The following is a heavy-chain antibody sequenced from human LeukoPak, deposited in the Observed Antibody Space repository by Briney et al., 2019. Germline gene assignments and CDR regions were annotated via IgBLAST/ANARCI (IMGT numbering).Heavy chain of an antibody. CDR2: ISSSGSTI. D-gene: IGHD3-22*01. CDR3: AKVRTMIAVAFDI. CDR1: EFSVGSNY. Sequence: PGGSLRLSCAASEFSVGSNYMTWVRQAPGKGLEWVSYISSSGSTIYYADSVKGRFTISRDDSKNTVYLHMNSLGAEDTAVYYCAKVRTMIAVAFDIWGQGTMVTVSS. J-gene: IGHJ3*02. V-gene: IGHV3-48*01.